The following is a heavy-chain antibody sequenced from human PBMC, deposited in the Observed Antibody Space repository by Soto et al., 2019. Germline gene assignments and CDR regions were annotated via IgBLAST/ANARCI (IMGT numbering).Heavy chain of an antibody. CDR1: GDSINSDKYY. V-gene: IGHV4-39*01. D-gene: IGHD3-9*01. J-gene: IGHJ4*02. CDR2: IYFRGNT. Sequence: QLQLQESGPGLVKPSETLSLTCSVSGDSINSDKYYWGWIRQPPGKGLEWIGSIYFRGNTYYNPSLQTRGTISLDKSKSQFSLKPISVTAADSAVYFCARLEGLATISYYFDFWGQGALVTVSS. CDR3: ARLEGLATISYYFDF.